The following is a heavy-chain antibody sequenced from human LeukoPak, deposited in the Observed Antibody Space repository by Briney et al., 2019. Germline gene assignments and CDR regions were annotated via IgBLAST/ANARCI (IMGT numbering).Heavy chain of an antibody. CDR1: GGSISSYY. Sequence: SETLSLTCTVSGGSISSYYWSWIRQPPGKGLEWIGYIYYSGSTNYNPSLMSRVTISVDTSKNQFSLKLSSVTAADTAVYYCARDRGIAARPGYYGMDVWGQGTTVPVSS. CDR3: ARDRGIAARPGYYGMDV. J-gene: IGHJ6*02. D-gene: IGHD6-6*01. V-gene: IGHV4-59*01. CDR2: IYYSGST.